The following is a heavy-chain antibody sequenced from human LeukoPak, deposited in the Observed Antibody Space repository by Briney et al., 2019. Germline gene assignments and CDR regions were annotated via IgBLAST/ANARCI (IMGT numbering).Heavy chain of an antibody. CDR3: AKPSGRYYYYGMDV. CDR2: ISGSGVST. J-gene: IGHJ6*02. CDR1: GFTFSSYG. V-gene: IGHV3-23*01. Sequence: GGSLRLSCAASGFTFSSYGMSWVRQAPGKGLVWVSGISGSGVSTYYADSVKGRFTISRDNSKSTLYLQMNSLRAEDTAVYYCAKPSGRYYYYGMDVWGQGTTVTVSS.